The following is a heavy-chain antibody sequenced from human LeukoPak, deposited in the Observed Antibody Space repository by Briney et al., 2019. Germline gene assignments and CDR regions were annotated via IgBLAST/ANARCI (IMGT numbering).Heavy chain of an antibody. J-gene: IGHJ4*02. CDR1: GFTFSSYE. V-gene: IGHV3-48*03. Sequence: GGSLRLSCAASGFTFSSYEMNWVRQAPGKGLEWVSYISSSGSTIYYADSVKGRFTISRDNAKNSLYLQINSLRAEDTAVYYCARDIDYEKRFDYWGQGTLVTVSS. D-gene: IGHD3-22*01. CDR2: ISSSGSTI. CDR3: ARDIDYEKRFDY.